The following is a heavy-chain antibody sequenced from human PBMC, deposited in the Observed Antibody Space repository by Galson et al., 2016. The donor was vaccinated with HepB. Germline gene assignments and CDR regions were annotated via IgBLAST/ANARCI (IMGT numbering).Heavy chain of an antibody. CDR3: ARARQTCTGDCYYNWFDP. V-gene: IGHV3-23*01. CDR2: ISANVGST. J-gene: IGHJ5*02. Sequence: SPRLSCAASGFDVSSYSMYWVRKAPGKGLEWVSVISANVGSTNYADSVEGRFTISRDSSNNTLSLQMNSLRVEDTAIYYCARARQTCTGDCYYNWFDPWGQGTLVTVSS. CDR1: GFDVSSYS. D-gene: IGHD2-21*02.